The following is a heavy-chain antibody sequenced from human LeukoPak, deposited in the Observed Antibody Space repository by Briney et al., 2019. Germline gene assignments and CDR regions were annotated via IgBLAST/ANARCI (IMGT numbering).Heavy chain of an antibody. J-gene: IGHJ4*02. CDR3: ARERGGGNSWYYFDY. CDR2: IYHSGTT. Sequence: SETLSLTCTVSGGSVSSGSYYWSWIRQPPGKGLEWIGYIYHSGTTNYSPSVKSRVTISVDTSKNQFSLKLSSVTAADTAVYYCARERGGGNSWYYFDYWGQGTLVTVSS. D-gene: IGHD4-23*01. V-gene: IGHV4-61*01. CDR1: GGSVSSGSYY.